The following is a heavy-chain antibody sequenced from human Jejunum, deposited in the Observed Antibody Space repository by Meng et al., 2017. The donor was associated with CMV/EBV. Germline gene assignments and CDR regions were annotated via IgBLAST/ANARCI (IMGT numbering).Heavy chain of an antibody. CDR1: GYTVTDYY. Sequence: GYTVTDYYIQWVRQDPGQGLEWMGWINPKTGDTKYPQKLQGRVTLTRDMSINTVYMEMTRLSSDDTAMYYCAKDAGSFLEYFFDFWGQGTLVTVSS. J-gene: IGHJ4*02. D-gene: IGHD1-26*01. CDR3: AKDAGSFLEYFFDF. V-gene: IGHV1-2*02. CDR2: INPKTGDT.